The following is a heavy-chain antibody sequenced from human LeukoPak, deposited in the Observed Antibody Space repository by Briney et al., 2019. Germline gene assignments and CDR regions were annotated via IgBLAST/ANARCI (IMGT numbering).Heavy chain of an antibody. V-gene: IGHV3-48*01. Sequence: VGSLRLSCAASGFTFSSYSMNWVRQAPGKGLEWVSYISSRSRTIYYADSVKGRFTISRDNAKNSLYLQMNSLRAEDTAVYYCAREVGATTYDAFDIWGQGTMVTVPS. J-gene: IGHJ3*02. CDR2: ISSRSRTI. CDR1: GFTFSSYS. CDR3: AREVGATTYDAFDI. D-gene: IGHD1-26*01.